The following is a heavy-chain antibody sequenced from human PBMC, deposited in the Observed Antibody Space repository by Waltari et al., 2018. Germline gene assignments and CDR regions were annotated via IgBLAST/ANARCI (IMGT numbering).Heavy chain of an antibody. V-gene: IGHV4-59*01. CDR3: ARINIVVVPAAIVRWFDP. CDR2: IYYSGST. D-gene: IGHD2-2*02. J-gene: IGHJ5*02. CDR1: GGSISSYY. Sequence: QVQLQESGPGLVKPSETLSLTCTVSGGSISSYYRSWIRQPPGKGLEWIGYIYYSGSTNYNPSLKSRVTISVDTSKNQFSLKLSSVTAADTAVYYCARINIVVVPAAIVRWFDPWGQGTLVTVSS.